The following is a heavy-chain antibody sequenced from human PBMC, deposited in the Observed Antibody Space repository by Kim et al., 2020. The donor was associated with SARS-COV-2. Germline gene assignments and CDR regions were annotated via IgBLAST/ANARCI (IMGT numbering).Heavy chain of an antibody. CDR3: ARGGELHGLLGMDV. CDR1: GYTFTSYA. J-gene: IGHJ6*02. V-gene: IGHV7-4-1*02. Sequence: ASVKVSCKASGYTFTSYAMNWVRQAPGQGLEWMGWINTNTGNPTYAQGFTGRFVFSLDTSVSTAYLQISSLKAEDTAVYYCARGGELHGLLGMDVWGQGTTVTVSS. CDR2: INTNTGNP. D-gene: IGHD1-7*01.